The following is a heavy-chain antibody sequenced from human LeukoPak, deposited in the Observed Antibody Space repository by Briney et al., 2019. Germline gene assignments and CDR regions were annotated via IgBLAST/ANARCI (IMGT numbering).Heavy chain of an antibody. CDR2: IYTSGST. Sequence: SETLSPTCTVSGGSISSYYWSWIRQPAGKGLEWIGRIYTSGSTNYNPSLKSRVTMSVDTSKNQFTLKLSSVTAADTAVYYCARASIQLSYYGMDVWGQGTTVTVSS. V-gene: IGHV4-4*07. CDR1: GGSISSYY. D-gene: IGHD5-18*01. CDR3: ARASIQLSYYGMDV. J-gene: IGHJ6*02.